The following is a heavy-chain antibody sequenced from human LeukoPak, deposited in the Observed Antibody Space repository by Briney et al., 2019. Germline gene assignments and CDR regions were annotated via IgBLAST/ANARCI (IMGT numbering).Heavy chain of an antibody. Sequence: SETLSLTCTVSGGSISSSSYYWGWIRQPPGKGLEWIGSIYYSGSTYYNPSLKSRVTISVDTSENQFSLKLSSVTAADTAVYYCARHRYYYRSGSYYGAPYYMDVWGKGTTVTISS. V-gene: IGHV4-39*01. CDR1: GGSISSSSYY. CDR3: ARHRYYYRSGSYYGAPYYMDV. J-gene: IGHJ6*03. D-gene: IGHD3-10*01. CDR2: IYYSGST.